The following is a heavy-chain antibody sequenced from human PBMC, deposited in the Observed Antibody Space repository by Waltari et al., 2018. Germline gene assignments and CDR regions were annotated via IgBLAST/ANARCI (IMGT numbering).Heavy chain of an antibody. CDR1: GYGFIDYY. CDR2: IDPNSGAT. Sequence: QAQLVQSGAEVKKPGASVKVSCKASGYGFIDYYMHWLRQAPGQGLEWMGWIDPNSGATKYTQRFQGRVSMTRDTSISTVYMELSRLRSDDTAVFYCARDGSLDIWGQGTTVIVSS. CDR3: ARDGSLDI. V-gene: IGHV1-2*02. J-gene: IGHJ3*02.